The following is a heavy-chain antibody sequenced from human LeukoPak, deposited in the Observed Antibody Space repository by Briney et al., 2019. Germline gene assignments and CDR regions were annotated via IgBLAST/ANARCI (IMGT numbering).Heavy chain of an antibody. CDR1: GGSISSGGYY. D-gene: IGHD3-10*01. V-gene: IGHV4-31*03. Sequence: SQTLSLTCTVSGGSISSGGYYWSWIRQHPGKGLEWIGYIYYSGSTYYNPSLKSRVTISVDTSKNQFSLKLSSVTAADTAVYYCATSRITMVRGLSAFDIWGQGTMVTVSS. CDR3: ATSRITMVRGLSAFDI. CDR2: IYYSGST. J-gene: IGHJ3*02.